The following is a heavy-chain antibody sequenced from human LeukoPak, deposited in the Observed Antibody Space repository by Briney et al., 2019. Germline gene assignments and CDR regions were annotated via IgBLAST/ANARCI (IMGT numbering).Heavy chain of an antibody. CDR1: GFTVSSNY. CDR3: ARGLDYGDLTPGY. V-gene: IGHV3-53*01. J-gene: IGHJ4*02. D-gene: IGHD4-17*01. CDR2: IYSGGST. Sequence: GGSLRLSCAASGFTVSSNYMSWVRQAPGKGLEWVSVIYSGGSTYYADSVKGRFTISRDNSKNTLYLQMNSPRAEDTAVYYCARGLDYGDLTPGYWGQGTLVTVSS.